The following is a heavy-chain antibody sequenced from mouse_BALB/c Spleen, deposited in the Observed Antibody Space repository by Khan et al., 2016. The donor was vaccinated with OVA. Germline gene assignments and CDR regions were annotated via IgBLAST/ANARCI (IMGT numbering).Heavy chain of an antibody. V-gene: IGHV1S135*01. D-gene: IGHD2-2*01. CDR1: GYAFTSYI. CDR2: LDPYNGGT. Sequence: VQLQQSGPEPVKPGASVKVSCKASGYAFTSYIMYWVKQSHGKSLEWIGYLDPYNGGTSYNQKFKGKATLTVDKSSTTAYMHLNSLTSEDSAVYYCARGGYGGFAYWGQGTLVTVSA. CDR3: ARGGYGGFAY. J-gene: IGHJ3*01.